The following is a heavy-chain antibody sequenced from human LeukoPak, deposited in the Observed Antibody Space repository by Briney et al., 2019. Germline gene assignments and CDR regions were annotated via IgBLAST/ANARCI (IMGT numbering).Heavy chain of an antibody. CDR2: IIPIFGTA. D-gene: IGHD2-21*02. V-gene: IGHV1-69*05. CDR1: GGTFSSYA. Sequence: GASVKVSCKASGGTFSSYAISWVRQAPGQGLEWMGGIIPIFGTANYAQKFQGRVTITTDESTSTAYMELSSLRSEDTAVYYCARGPTGACCGGDCYSPFDYWGQGTLVTVSS. J-gene: IGHJ4*02. CDR3: ARGPTGACCGGDCYSPFDY.